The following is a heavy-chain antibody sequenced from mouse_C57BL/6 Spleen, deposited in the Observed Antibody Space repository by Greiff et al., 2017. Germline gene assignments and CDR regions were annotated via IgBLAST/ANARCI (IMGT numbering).Heavy chain of an antibody. V-gene: IGHV1-55*01. D-gene: IGHD3-2*02. J-gene: IGHJ3*01. CDR3: ARWGEQRRTAWFAY. CDR2: IYPGSGST. CDR1: GYTFTSYW. Sequence: QVHVKQPGAELVKPGASVKMSCKASGYTFTSYWITWVKQRPGQGLEWIGDIYPGSGSTNYNEKFKSKATLTVDTSSSTAYMQLSSLTSEDSAVYYCARWGEQRRTAWFAYWGQGTLVTVSA.